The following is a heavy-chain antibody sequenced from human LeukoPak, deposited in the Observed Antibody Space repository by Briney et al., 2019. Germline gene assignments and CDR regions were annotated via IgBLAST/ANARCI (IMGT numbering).Heavy chain of an antibody. CDR3: SCYYDSSGYYFTE. Sequence: ASVKVSCKASGYTFNSYYMHWVQQAPGQGLEWMGMINPGGSSTTYAQKFQDRLTVTRDTSTNTVYMELSSLTSEDTAVYYCSCYYDSSGYYFTEWGQGTLVTVSS. J-gene: IGHJ4*02. D-gene: IGHD3-22*01. CDR1: GYTFNSYY. CDR2: INPGGSST. V-gene: IGHV1-46*02.